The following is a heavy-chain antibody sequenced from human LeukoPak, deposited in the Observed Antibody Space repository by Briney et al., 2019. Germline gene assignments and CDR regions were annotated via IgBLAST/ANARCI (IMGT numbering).Heavy chain of an antibody. V-gene: IGHV3-30-3*01. CDR3: ARELATVTTNYYGMDV. CDR1: GFTFSSYA. J-gene: IGHJ6*02. Sequence: GGSLRLSCAASGFTFSSYAMHWVRQAPGKGLEWVAVISYDGSNKYYADSVKGRFTISRDNAKNTLYLQMNSLRAEDTAVYYCARELATVTTNYYGMDVWGQGTTVTVSS. CDR2: ISYDGSNK. D-gene: IGHD4-17*01.